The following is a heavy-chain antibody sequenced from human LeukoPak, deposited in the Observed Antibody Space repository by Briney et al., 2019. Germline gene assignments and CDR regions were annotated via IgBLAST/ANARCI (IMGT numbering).Heavy chain of an antibody. CDR3: ATVPQPVVPTAYWYFDL. J-gene: IGHJ2*01. Sequence: ASVKVSCKASGYTFTGYYMHWVRQAPGQGLEWMGWINPNGGGTNYAQKFQGRVTMTRDTSISTAYMELRRLRSDDTAVYYCATVPQPVVPTAYWYFDLWGRGTLVTVSS. V-gene: IGHV1-2*02. CDR2: INPNGGGT. CDR1: GYTFTGYY. D-gene: IGHD6-13*01.